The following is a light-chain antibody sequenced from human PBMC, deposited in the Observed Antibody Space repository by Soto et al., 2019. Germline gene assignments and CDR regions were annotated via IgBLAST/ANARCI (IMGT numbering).Light chain of an antibody. J-gene: IGLJ1*01. CDR2: RNN. CDR1: SSNIGAGYD. CDR3: QSYDDSISAYV. V-gene: IGLV1-40*01. Sequence: QPVLTQPPSVSGAPGQRVTISCIGSSSNIGAGYDVHWYQQLPETAPKLLIYRNNNRPSGVPDRFSGSKSGASASLAITGLQAEDEAEYYCQSYDDSISAYVFGTGTKLTVL.